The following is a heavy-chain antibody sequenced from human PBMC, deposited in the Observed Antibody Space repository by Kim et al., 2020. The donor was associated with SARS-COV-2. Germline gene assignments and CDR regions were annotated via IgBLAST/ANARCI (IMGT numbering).Heavy chain of an antibody. CDR2: LSYTGGT. V-gene: IGHV4-39*01. CDR1: GASIDSSDYF. Sequence: SETLSLTCTVSGASIDSSDYFWGWIRQPPGKGRDGLGTLSYTGGTHYNPSLKSRITISADTSKNQFSLKMSSVTAADTALYYCARHYSSGWYYAVDVWGQGTTVTVSS. CDR3: ARHYSSGWYYAVDV. D-gene: IGHD6-19*01. J-gene: IGHJ6*02.